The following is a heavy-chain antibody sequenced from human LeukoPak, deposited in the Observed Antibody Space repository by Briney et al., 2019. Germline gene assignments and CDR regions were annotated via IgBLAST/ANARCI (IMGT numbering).Heavy chain of an antibody. V-gene: IGHV3-23*01. CDR2: ISGSGGST. D-gene: IGHD3-10*01. J-gene: IGHJ4*02. Sequence: PGRSLRLSCAASGSTFGDYALSWVRQAPGKGLEWVSAISGSGGSTYYADSVKGRFTISRDNSKNTLYLQMNSLRAEDTAVYYCANPIRGVINDYWGQGTLVTVSS. CDR3: ANPIRGVINDY. CDR1: GSTFGDYA.